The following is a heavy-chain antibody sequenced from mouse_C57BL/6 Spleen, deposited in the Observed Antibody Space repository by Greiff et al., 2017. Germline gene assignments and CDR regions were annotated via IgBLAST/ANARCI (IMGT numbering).Heavy chain of an antibody. V-gene: IGHV1-50*01. D-gene: IGHD1-1*01. CDR2: IDPSDSYT. Sequence: QVQLQQPGAELVKPGASVKLSCKASGYTFTSYWMQWVKQRPGQGLEWIGEIDPSDSYTNYNQKFKGKATLTVDTSSSTAYMQLSSLTSEDSAVYYGARRYYGSSYYFDYWGQGTTLTVSS. J-gene: IGHJ2*01. CDR3: ARRYYGSSYYFDY. CDR1: GYTFTSYW.